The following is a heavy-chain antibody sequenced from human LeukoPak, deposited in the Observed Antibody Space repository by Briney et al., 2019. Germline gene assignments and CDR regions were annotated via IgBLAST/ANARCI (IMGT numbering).Heavy chain of an antibody. CDR3: ARGCRAAAAAGY. D-gene: IGHD6-13*01. V-gene: IGHV4-34*01. Sequence: PSESLSLTCAVYGVSFSGYYWSWIRQPPGKGLEWIGEINHSGSTNYNPSLKSRVTISVGTSKNRLSMTLSSVTAADAAVYYCARGCRAAAAAGYWGEGTLVTVSS. CDR2: INHSGST. CDR1: GVSFSGYY. J-gene: IGHJ4*02.